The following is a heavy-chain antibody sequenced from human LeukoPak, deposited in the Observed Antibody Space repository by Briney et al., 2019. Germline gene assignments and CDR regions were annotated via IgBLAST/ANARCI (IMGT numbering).Heavy chain of an antibody. D-gene: IGHD3-22*01. CDR3: ATGGDYYDSSGYYLFDY. V-gene: IGHV1-69*13. Sequence: SVKVSCKASGGTFSSYAISWVRQAPGQGLEWMGGIIPIFGTANYAQKFQGRVTITADESTSTAYMELSCLRSEDTAVYYCATGGDYYDSSGYYLFDYWGQGTLVSVS. J-gene: IGHJ4*02. CDR1: GGTFSSYA. CDR2: IIPIFGTA.